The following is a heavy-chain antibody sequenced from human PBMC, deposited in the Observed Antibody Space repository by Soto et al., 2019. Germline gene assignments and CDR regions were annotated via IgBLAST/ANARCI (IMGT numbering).Heavy chain of an antibody. D-gene: IGHD3-16*01. J-gene: IGHJ6*03. CDR1: GGSISGHY. CDR2: IYYSGST. CDR3: ARGPYYDLIWNYYYMDV. Sequence: QVQLQESGPGLVKPSETLSLSCNVSGGSISGHYWSWVRQTPGKGLEWIGYIYYSGSTNYNPSLKSRGTISVDTSKYHCSLRLTSVTAADTAVYYCARGPYYDLIWNYYYMDVWGKGTTVTVSS. V-gene: IGHV4-59*08.